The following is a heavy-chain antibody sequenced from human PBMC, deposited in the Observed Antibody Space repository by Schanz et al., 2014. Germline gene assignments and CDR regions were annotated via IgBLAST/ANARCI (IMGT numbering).Heavy chain of an antibody. D-gene: IGHD3-22*01. Sequence: QVQLQESGPGLVKPSQTLSLTCTVSGGSISSGGYYWSWIRQHPGKGLEWIGYIYYSGSTYYNPTLKSRLTISVDTSNTQFTLKVRSVTAADTAVYYCAKDPSHGDYEYCFDYWGQGTLVTVSS. CDR2: IYYSGST. V-gene: IGHV4-31*03. CDR1: GGSISSGGYY. J-gene: IGHJ4*02. CDR3: AKDPSHGDYEYCFDY.